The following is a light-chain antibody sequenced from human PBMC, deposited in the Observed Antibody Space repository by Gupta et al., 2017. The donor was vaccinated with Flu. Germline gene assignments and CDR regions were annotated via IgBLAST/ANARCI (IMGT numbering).Light chain of an antibody. Sequence: DIQMTQSPSTPSASVGDRVTITCRASQTIGRWMAWYQQKPGKAPNLLIYKASTLEKGVPSRFRGSGSGAEVTLTISSLQPEDSGTYYCRKYSSVGGGFGQGTKVEI. V-gene: IGKV1-5*03. CDR2: KAS. CDR3: RKYSSVGGG. J-gene: IGKJ1*01. CDR1: QTIGRW.